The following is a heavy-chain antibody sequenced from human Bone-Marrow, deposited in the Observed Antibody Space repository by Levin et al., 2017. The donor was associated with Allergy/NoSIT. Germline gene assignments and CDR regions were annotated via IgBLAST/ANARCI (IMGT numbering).Heavy chain of an antibody. CDR3: VRVEAFCGGKCYVFDY. D-gene: IGHD2-21*01. J-gene: IGHJ4*02. CDR2: LSFSFFPQ. V-gene: IGHV3-30-3*01. Sequence: LSFFCSGFTLPNYSMHWVRQAPGPFLSFFSFLSFSFFPQYYAGSVEDRFTISRDNSKTTLYLQMNSLKAEDTAVYYCVRVEAFCGGKCYVFDYWGQGTLVTVSS. CDR1: GFTLPNYS.